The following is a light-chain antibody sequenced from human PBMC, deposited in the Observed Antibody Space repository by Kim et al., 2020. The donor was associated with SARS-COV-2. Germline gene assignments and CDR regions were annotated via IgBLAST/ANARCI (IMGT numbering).Light chain of an antibody. J-gene: IGKJ2*01. CDR3: QQYGGSRN. CDR1: QSVIIDY. CDR2: GAS. Sequence: SLSPGERATLSCRASQSVIIDYLAWYQQKPGQAPRLLIYGASSRATGITDRFSGSGSGTDFTLTIARLEPEDFAVYYCQQYGGSRNFGQGTKLEI. V-gene: IGKV3-20*01.